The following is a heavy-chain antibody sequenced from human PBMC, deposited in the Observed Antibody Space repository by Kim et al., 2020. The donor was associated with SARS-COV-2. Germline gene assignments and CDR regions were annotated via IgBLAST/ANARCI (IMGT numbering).Heavy chain of an antibody. CDR1: GFTFSSYS. CDR3: ARPWSDSSGYYHFRY. D-gene: IGHD3-22*01. V-gene: IGHV3-21*01. Sequence: GGSLRLSCAASGFTFSSYSMNWVRQAPGKGLEWVSSISSSSSYIYYADSVKGRFTISRDNAKNSLYLQMNSLRAEDTAVYYCARPWSDSSGYYHFRYWGQGTLVTVSS. CDR2: ISSSSSYI. J-gene: IGHJ4*02.